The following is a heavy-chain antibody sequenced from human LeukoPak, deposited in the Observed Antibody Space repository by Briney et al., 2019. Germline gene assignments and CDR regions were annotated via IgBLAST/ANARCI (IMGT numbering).Heavy chain of an antibody. CDR1: GYTFTGYY. CDR3: APQDSPYYHDSSGYHY. Sequence: ASVKVSCKASGYTFTGYYMHWVRQAPGQGLEWMGWINPNSGGTNYAQKFQGRVTMTRDTSISTAYMELSRLRSDDTAVYYCAPQDSPYYHDSSGYHYWGQGTLVTVSS. V-gene: IGHV1-2*02. J-gene: IGHJ4*02. CDR2: INPNSGGT. D-gene: IGHD3-22*01.